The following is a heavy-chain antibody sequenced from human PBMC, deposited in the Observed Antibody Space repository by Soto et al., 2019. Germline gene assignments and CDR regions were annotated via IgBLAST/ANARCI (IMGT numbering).Heavy chain of an antibody. CDR1: GFTFSNYA. D-gene: IGHD3-22*01. CDR3: ARGGVGYYDSSGYSNFDY. V-gene: IGHV3-30-3*01. Sequence: QVQLVESGGGVVQPGRSLRLSCAVSGFTFSNYAMHWVRQAPGKGLEWVTVISYDGSTKYYTDSVKGRFTIPRDNSKNTLYLQMNSPRADDTAVYYCARGGVGYYDSSGYSNFDYWGQGTLVTVTS. CDR2: ISYDGSTK. J-gene: IGHJ4*02.